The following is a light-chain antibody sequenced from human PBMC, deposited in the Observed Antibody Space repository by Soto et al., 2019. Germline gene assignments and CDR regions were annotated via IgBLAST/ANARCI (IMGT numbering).Light chain of an antibody. CDR1: QTISNF. Sequence: DIQMTQSPSFLSASAGDRVTIFCRASQTISNFLHWYQQKPGKAPKLLIYSASNLESGVPSRFGGSGSGTDFTLTISSLAPADLATYYCQQSYRNPRTFGLGTRVEI. CDR3: QQSYRNPRT. V-gene: IGKV1-39*01. J-gene: IGKJ1*01. CDR2: SAS.